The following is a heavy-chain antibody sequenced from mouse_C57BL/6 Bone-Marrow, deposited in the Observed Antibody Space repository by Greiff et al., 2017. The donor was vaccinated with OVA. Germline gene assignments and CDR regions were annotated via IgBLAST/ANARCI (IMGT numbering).Heavy chain of an antibody. D-gene: IGHD2-4*01. CDR3: SSRLDYDDRFDV. V-gene: IGHV1-50*01. CDR2: IDPSDSYT. Sequence: VQLQQPGAELVKPGASVKLSCKASGYTFTSYWMQWVKQRPGQGLEWIGEIDPSDSYTNYNQKFKGKATLTVDTSSSTAYIQHRSLTSEDSAVYYWSSRLDYDDRFDVWGTGTTVTVSS. J-gene: IGHJ1*03. CDR1: GYTFTSYW.